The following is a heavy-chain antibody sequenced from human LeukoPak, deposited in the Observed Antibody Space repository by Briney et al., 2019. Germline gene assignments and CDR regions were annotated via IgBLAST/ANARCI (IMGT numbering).Heavy chain of an antibody. Sequence: ASVKVSCKASGGTFSSYAISWVRQAPGQGLEWMGIINPSGGSTSYAQKFQGRVTMTRDMSTSTVYMELSSLRSEDTAVYYCARANGGYSHGSSFDYWGQGTLVTVSS. V-gene: IGHV1-46*01. CDR1: GGTFSSYA. D-gene: IGHD5-18*01. CDR3: ARANGGYSHGSSFDY. CDR2: INPSGGST. J-gene: IGHJ4*02.